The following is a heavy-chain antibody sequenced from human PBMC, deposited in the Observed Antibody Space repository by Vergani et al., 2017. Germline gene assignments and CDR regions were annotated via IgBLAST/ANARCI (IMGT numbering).Heavy chain of an antibody. Sequence: QVQLVQSGAEVKKPGSSVKVSCKASGGTFSSYAISWVRQAPGQGLEWMGRIIPIFGTANYAQKFQGRVTITADESTSTAYMELSRLRSDDTAVYYCARADSSSWYLNDAFDIWGQGTMVTVSS. CDR2: IIPIFGTA. CDR1: GGTFSSYA. J-gene: IGHJ3*02. V-gene: IGHV1-69*18. D-gene: IGHD6-13*01. CDR3: ARADSSSWYLNDAFDI.